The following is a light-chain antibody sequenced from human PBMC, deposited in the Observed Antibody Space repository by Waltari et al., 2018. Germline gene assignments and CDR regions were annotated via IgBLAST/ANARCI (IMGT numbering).Light chain of an antibody. CDR2: GAS. V-gene: IGKV3-20*01. CDR3: QQYVRSVLT. J-gene: IGKJ4*01. CDR1: QSVSSTY. Sequence: EIVLTQSPGTLSLSPGERVTLSCRASQSVSSTYLAWYQQKPGQAPRLLIYGASNRATGIPDRFSGSGSGTDFTRTIGRLEPEDFAVYYCQQYVRSVLTFGGGTKVEIK.